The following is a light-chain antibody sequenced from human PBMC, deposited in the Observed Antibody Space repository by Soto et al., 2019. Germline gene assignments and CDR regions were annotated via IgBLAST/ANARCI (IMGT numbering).Light chain of an antibody. V-gene: IGKV1-9*01. J-gene: IGKJ5*01. CDR2: EAS. Sequence: DVQFSRSPSRLSASVGARVTIPFRASHDISTYLAWYQKKXGKDPKLXIYEASTLQSGVPSRFSGSGSGTEFNLTISGLLPEDFATYHCQQLNTLPFTFGQGTRLEIK. CDR1: HDISTY. CDR3: QQLNTLPFT.